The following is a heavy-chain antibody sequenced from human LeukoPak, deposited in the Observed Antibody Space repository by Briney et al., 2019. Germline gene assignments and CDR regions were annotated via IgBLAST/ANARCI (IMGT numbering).Heavy chain of an antibody. CDR2: ISWNSGSI. V-gene: IGHV3-9*01. D-gene: IGHD2-15*01. CDR1: GFTFDDYA. J-gene: IGHJ4*02. CDR3: AKDMRGRPY. Sequence: GGSLRLSCVASGFTFDDYAMHWVRQAPGKGLEWVSGISWNSGSIGYADSVKGRFTISRDNAKNSLYLQMNSLRAEDTALYYCAKDMRGRPYWGQGTLVTVSS.